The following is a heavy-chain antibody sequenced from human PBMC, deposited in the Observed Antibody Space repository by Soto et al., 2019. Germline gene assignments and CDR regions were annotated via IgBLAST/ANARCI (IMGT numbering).Heavy chain of an antibody. CDR2: ISNSGRT. V-gene: IGHV4-4*02. D-gene: IGHD3-10*01. CDR3: ARADYATGSYYPDY. Sequence: SETLSLTCAVSSGSISSSNWWSWVRQPPGKGLEWIGYISNSGRTHYNPSLMSRITILVDTSKNQFFLELRSVTAADTALYYCARADYATGSYYPDYWGQGTLVTVSS. J-gene: IGHJ4*02. CDR1: SGSISSSNW.